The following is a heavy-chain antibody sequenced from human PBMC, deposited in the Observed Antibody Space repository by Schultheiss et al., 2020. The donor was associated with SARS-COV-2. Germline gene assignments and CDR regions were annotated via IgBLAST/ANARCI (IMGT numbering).Heavy chain of an antibody. CDR1: GFTFSSYA. J-gene: IGHJ4*02. D-gene: IGHD3-9*01. Sequence: GGSLRLSCAASGFTFSSYAMHWVRQAPGKGLEYVSAISSNGGSTYYANSVKGSFTISRDNSKNTLYLQMGSLRAEDMAVYYCARDRTVRYIFDYWGQGTLVTVSS. CDR3: ARDRTVRYIFDY. CDR2: ISSNGGST. V-gene: IGHV3-64*01.